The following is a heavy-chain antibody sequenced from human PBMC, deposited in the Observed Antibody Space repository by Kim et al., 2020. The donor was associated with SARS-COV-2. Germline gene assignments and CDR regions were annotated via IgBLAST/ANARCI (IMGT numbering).Heavy chain of an antibody. J-gene: IGHJ4*02. V-gene: IGHV3-11*05. Sequence: ASMKGRFTITRDNAKNSRYLQMNDRRADDTAVYYCARVSLGSSSWYYFDYWGQGTLVTVSS. CDR3: ARVSLGSSSWYYFDY. D-gene: IGHD6-13*01.